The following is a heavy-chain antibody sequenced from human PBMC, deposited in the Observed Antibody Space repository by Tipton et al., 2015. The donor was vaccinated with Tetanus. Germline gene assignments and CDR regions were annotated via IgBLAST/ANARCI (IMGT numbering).Heavy chain of an antibody. CDR1: GFPSTISFSRYA. D-gene: IGHD6-6*01. CDR2: ISGSGGTT. Sequence: SLRLSCSASGFPSTISFSRYAMTWVRQAPGKGLEWVSLISGSGGTTYFADSVQGRFNISRDNSKDTLYLHMNSLRAEDTAVYYCAKDLRQLVHVDAFDTWGQGTLVTVSS. J-gene: IGHJ3*02. V-gene: IGHV3-23*01. CDR3: AKDLRQLVHVDAFDT.